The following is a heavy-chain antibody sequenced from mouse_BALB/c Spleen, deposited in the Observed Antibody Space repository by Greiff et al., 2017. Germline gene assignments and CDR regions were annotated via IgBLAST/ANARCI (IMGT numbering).Heavy chain of an antibody. CDR3: ARKGDYRYDYLDY. J-gene: IGHJ2*01. D-gene: IGHD2-14*01. V-gene: IGHV1-61*01. CDR2: IHPSNGET. Sequence: VQLQQPGAELVRPGASVKLSCKASGYSFTSYWMNWVKQRPGQGLEWIGMIHPSNGETRLNQKFKDKATLTVDKSSSTAYMQLSSPTSEDSAVYYCARKGDYRYDYLDYWGQGTTLTVSS. CDR1: GYSFTSYW.